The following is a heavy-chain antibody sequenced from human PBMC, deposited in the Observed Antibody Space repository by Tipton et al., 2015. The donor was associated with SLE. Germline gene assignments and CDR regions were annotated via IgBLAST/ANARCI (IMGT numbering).Heavy chain of an antibody. CDR3: ARGLGIGVGRYFDL. D-gene: IGHD7-27*01. J-gene: IGHJ2*01. CDR2: IYYSGSA. CDR1: GGSISSYY. V-gene: IGHV4-59*08. Sequence: TLSLTCTVSGGSISSYYWTWIRQPPGKGLEWIGYIYYSGSANYNPSLKSRVTISVDTSKNQFSLRLSSVTAADTAVYYCARGLGIGVGRYFDLWGRGTLVTVSS.